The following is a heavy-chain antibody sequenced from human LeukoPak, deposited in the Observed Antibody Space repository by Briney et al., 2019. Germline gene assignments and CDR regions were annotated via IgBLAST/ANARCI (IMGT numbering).Heavy chain of an antibody. CDR3: ARLQGITMIVAGPDAFDI. V-gene: IGHV4-34*01. D-gene: IGHD3-22*01. Sequence: SETLSLTCAVYGGSFSGYYWSWIRQPPGKGLEWIGEINHSGSTNYNPSLKSRVTISVDTSKNQFSLKLSSVTAADTAVYYCARLQGITMIVAGPDAFDIWGQGTMVTVSS. CDR2: INHSGST. CDR1: GGSFSGYY. J-gene: IGHJ3*02.